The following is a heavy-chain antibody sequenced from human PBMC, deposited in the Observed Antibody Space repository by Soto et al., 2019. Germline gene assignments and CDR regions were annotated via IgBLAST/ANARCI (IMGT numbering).Heavy chain of an antibody. Sequence: SISSYYWSWIRQPPGKGLEWIGYIYYSGSTNYNPSLKSRVTISVDTSKNQFSLKLSSVTAADTAVYYCARVWGGAFDFWGQGTMVTVSS. CDR1: SISSYY. V-gene: IGHV4-59*01. J-gene: IGHJ3*01. CDR3: ARVWGGAFDF. CDR2: IYYSGST. D-gene: IGHD3-10*01.